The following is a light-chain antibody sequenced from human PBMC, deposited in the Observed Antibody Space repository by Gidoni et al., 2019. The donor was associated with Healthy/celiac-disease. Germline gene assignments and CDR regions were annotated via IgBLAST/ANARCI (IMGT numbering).Light chain of an antibody. J-gene: IGLJ3*02. V-gene: IGLV1-44*01. Sequence: QSVLTQPPSASGTPGQRVTISCSGSRSNIGRNTVNWYQQLPGTAPKLLFYSNNQRPSGVPDRFSGSKSGTSASLAISGLQSEDEADYYCAAWDDSLNGYWVFGGGTKLTVL. CDR1: RSNIGRNT. CDR3: AAWDDSLNGYWV. CDR2: SNN.